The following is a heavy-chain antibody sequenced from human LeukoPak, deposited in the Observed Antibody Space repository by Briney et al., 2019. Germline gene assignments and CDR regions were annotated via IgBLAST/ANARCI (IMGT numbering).Heavy chain of an antibody. J-gene: IGHJ5*02. D-gene: IGHD6-13*01. V-gene: IGHV1-2*02. CDR2: SNPNSGGT. CDR3: AKDLRYSSSWTSGWFDP. CDR1: GYTFTDYY. Sequence: ASVKVSCKASGYTFTDYYMHWVRQAPGQGLEWMGWSNPNSGGTNYAQTFQGRVTMTRDTSINTAYMELRRLRPDDTAVYYCAKDLRYSSSWTSGWFDPWGQGTLVTVSA.